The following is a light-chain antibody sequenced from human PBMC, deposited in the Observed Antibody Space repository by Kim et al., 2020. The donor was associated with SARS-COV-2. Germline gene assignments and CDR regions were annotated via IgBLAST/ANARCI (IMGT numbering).Light chain of an antibody. Sequence: NFMLTQPHSVSESPGKTITISCTGSSGSIARNDVQWSQQRPGSAPTTVIYEDSKRPSGVPDRFSGSIDTASNSASLTISGLKTEDEADYYCQSYDNGNQVFGGGTQLTVL. CDR2: EDS. CDR1: SGSIARND. CDR3: QSYDNGNQV. J-gene: IGLJ3*02. V-gene: IGLV6-57*02.